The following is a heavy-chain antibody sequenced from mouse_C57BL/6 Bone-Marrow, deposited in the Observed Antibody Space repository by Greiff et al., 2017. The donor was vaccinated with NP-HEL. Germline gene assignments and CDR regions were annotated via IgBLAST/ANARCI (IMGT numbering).Heavy chain of an antibody. CDR1: GFTFSSYA. CDR3: TRGPLRRFYYYAMDY. D-gene: IGHD2-4*01. J-gene: IGHJ4*01. V-gene: IGHV5-9-1*02. Sequence: EVMLVESGEGLVKPGGSLKLSCAASGFTFSSYAMSWVRQTPEKRLEWVAYISSGGDYIYYADTVQGRFTISRDNARNTLYLQMSSLKSEDTAMYYCTRGPLRRFYYYAMDYWGQGTSVTVSS. CDR2: ISSGGDYI.